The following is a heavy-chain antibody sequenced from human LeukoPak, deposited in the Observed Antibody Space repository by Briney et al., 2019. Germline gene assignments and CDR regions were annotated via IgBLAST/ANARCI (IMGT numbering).Heavy chain of an antibody. V-gene: IGHV1-8*01. CDR3: GKYXXGDYXDSGKRYYFDX. CDR1: GYTFTSYD. Sequence: ASVKVSCKASGYTFTSYDINWVRQATGQGVEWMGWMNPNSGNTGQAQKFQCTITMTTNHSITKAYMEVSRLRPEQRGVYYCGKYXXGDYXDSGKRYYFDXWGQGTPVTVSS. CDR2: MNPNSGNT. D-gene: IGHD3-9*01. J-gene: IGHJ4*02.